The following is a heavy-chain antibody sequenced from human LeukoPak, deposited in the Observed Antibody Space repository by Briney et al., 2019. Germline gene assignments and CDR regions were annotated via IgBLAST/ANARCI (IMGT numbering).Heavy chain of an antibody. J-gene: IGHJ3*02. Sequence: GASVKVSCKASGYSFSNYDVSWMRQAAGQGLEWMGYMNPDSGKTAYAQKFQGRVTITRTTSMNTTYLELTSLTSDDTAVYFCARAFWGGYDYDAFDIWGQGTVVTVSS. D-gene: IGHD5-12*01. CDR2: MNPDSGKT. V-gene: IGHV1-8*03. CDR3: ARAFWGGYDYDAFDI. CDR1: GYSFSNYD.